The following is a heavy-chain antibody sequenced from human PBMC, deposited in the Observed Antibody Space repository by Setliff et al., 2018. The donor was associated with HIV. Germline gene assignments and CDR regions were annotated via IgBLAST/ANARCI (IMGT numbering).Heavy chain of an antibody. CDR3: VRGVTRDISGYYRDEYFQH. CDR2: ISPYNGDT. J-gene: IGHJ1*01. D-gene: IGHD3-22*01. CDR1: GYRFNTYG. V-gene: IGHV1-18*01. Sequence: ASVKVSCKASGYRFNTYGISWVRQAPGQGLEWMGWISPYNGDTRFAQSLQGRVTLTTDTSTNTAYMEMRTLRSDDTTVYYCVRGVTRDISGYYRDEYFQHWGQGTPVTVSS.